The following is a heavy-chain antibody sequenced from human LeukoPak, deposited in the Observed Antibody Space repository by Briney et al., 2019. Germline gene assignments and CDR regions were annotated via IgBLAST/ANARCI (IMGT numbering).Heavy chain of an antibody. CDR3: ATNSRGSRDYYYYYMDV. Sequence: PGGSLRLSCAASGFTFDDYAMHWVRQAPGKGLEWVSGISWNSGSIGYADSVKGRFTISRDNAKNSLYLQMNSLRAEDTALYYCATNSRGSRDYYYYYMDVWGKGTTVTVSS. D-gene: IGHD3-16*01. J-gene: IGHJ6*03. CDR1: GFTFDDYA. CDR2: ISWNSGSI. V-gene: IGHV3-9*01.